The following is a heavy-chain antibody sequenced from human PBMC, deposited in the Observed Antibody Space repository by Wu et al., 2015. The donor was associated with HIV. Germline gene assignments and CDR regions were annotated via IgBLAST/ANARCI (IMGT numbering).Heavy chain of an antibody. CDR1: GGTFSSYA. J-gene: IGHJ5*02. D-gene: IGHD3-22*01. V-gene: IGHV1-69*05. CDR2: IIPIFGTA. Sequence: QVQLVQSGAEVKKPGSSVKVSCKASGGTFSSYAISWVRQAPGQGLEWMGGIIPIFGTANYAQKFQGRVTITTDESTSTAYMELSGLRSEDTAVYYCARELYYYDSSGYYEYSWFDPWGQGTLVTVSS. CDR3: ARELYYYDSSGYYEYSWFDP.